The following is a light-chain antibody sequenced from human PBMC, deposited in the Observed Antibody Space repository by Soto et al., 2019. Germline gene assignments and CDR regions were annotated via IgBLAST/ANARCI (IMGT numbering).Light chain of an antibody. Sequence: EIVLTQSPATLCLSPGERATLSSMASQSVSNYLAWYQQKPGQAPRLLIYDASNRATGIPARFSGSGSGTDFTLTISSLAPEDFAVYYCQQRSDWPLTFGGGTKVDIK. CDR2: DAS. J-gene: IGKJ4*01. CDR1: QSVSNY. V-gene: IGKV3-11*01. CDR3: QQRSDWPLT.